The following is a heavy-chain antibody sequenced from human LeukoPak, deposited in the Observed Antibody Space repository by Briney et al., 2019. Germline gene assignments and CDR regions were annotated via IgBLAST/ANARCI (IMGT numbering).Heavy chain of an antibody. CDR3: ARTFDGLGSSFDY. Sequence: PSETLSLTCTVSGGSISSSFYYWGWIRQPPGKGLEWIGSIYYRGTTYYNPSLKSRVTISVDTSKTQFSLQLSSVTAADTAVYYCARTFDGLGSSFDYWGQGTLVTVSS. CDR1: GGSISSSFYY. V-gene: IGHV4-39*01. J-gene: IGHJ4*02. CDR2: IYYRGTT. D-gene: IGHD3-10*01.